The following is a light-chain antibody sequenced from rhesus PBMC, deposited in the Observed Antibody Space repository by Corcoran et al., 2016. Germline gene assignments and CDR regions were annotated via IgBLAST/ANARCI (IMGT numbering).Light chain of an antibody. CDR3: CSYTTSSTFI. Sequence: QSAPTQPPSVSGSPGQSVTISCTGTSSDIGGYNYVSWYQQHPGKAPKLMIYGVSNRPSGFSDRFSGSKSGNTASLTISGLQADDDADYYCCSYTTSSTFIFGAGTRLTVL. CDR1: SSDIGGYNY. J-gene: IGLJ1*01. CDR2: GVS. V-gene: IGLV2S7*01.